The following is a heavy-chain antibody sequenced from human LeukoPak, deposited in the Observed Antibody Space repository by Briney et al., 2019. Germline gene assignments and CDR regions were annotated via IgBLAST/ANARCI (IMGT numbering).Heavy chain of an antibody. CDR2: IYHSGST. CDR1: GGSISSGGYS. Sequence: SETLSLTCAVSGGSISSGGYSWSWIRQPPGKGLEWIGYIYHSGSTYYNPSLKSRVTISVDRSKNQFSLKLSSVTAADTAVYYCARDLVYGVSYYYGMDVWGQGTTVTVSS. J-gene: IGHJ6*02. CDR3: ARDLVYGVSYYYGMDV. D-gene: IGHD4-17*01. V-gene: IGHV4-30-2*01.